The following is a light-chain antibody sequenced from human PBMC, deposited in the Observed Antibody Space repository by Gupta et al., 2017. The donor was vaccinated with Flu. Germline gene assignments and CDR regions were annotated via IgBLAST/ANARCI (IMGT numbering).Light chain of an antibody. Sequence: DIQMTQSPSSLSASVGDRVTITCQASQDISNHLNWYQQKPGRAPKLLIYAASNLETGVTSRFSGGGSGTDFSFTISMLHPEDIATYYCQRDEDVPNTFGGGTKVEI. V-gene: IGKV1-33*01. CDR1: QDISNH. CDR3: QRDEDVPNT. CDR2: AAS. J-gene: IGKJ4*01.